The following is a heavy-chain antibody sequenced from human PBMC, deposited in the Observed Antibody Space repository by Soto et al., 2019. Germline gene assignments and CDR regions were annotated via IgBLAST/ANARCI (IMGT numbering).Heavy chain of an antibody. D-gene: IGHD3-10*01. CDR3: AGDRGAAAFDI. J-gene: IGHJ3*02. CDR1: GFAFSSYG. V-gene: IGHV3-33*01. Sequence: QVQLVESGGGVVQPGRSLRLSCVASGFAFSSYGVHWVRQAPGKGLEWVAVIWSDGSNKLYADSVKGRFTISRDNFRTTLYLQMNSLRVEDTAIYYCAGDRGAAAFDIWGQGTMVTVSS. CDR2: IWSDGSNK.